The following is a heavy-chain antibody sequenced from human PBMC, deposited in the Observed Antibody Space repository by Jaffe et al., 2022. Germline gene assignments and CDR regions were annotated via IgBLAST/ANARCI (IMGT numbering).Heavy chain of an antibody. Sequence: EVQLLESGGGLVQPGGSLRLSCAASGFTFSSYAMSWVRQAPGKGLEWVSAISGSGGSTYYADSVKGRFTISRDNSKNTLYLQMNSLRAEDTAVYYCAKDPHLYGWFRELYSNYFDYWGQGTLVTVSS. CDR2: ISGSGGST. D-gene: IGHD3-10*01. CDR3: AKDPHLYGWFRELYSNYFDY. CDR1: GFTFSSYA. V-gene: IGHV3-23*01. J-gene: IGHJ4*02.